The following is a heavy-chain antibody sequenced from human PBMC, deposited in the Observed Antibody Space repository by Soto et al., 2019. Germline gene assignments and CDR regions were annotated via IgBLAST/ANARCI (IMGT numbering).Heavy chain of an antibody. Sequence: SVKLSWHASTGIFSTYAISCVRQAPGQGLEWMGGIIPIFGTANYAQKFQGRVTITADESTSTAYMELSSLRSEDTAVYYCARDPPIVVVTAIRSYYYYGMDVWGQGTTVTVSS. CDR1: TGIFSTYA. CDR3: ARDPPIVVVTAIRSYYYYGMDV. V-gene: IGHV1-69*13. CDR2: IIPIFGTA. D-gene: IGHD2-21*02. J-gene: IGHJ6*02.